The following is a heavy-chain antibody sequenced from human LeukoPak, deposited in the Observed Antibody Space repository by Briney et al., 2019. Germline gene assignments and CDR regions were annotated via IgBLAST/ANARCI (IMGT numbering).Heavy chain of an antibody. CDR3: ARSEGFQDCSSTSCYWNY. CDR1: GSSFTSYW. CDR2: IYPGDSDT. D-gene: IGHD2-2*01. J-gene: IGHJ4*02. V-gene: IGHV5-51*01. Sequence: GESLKISCKGSGSSFTSYWIGWVRQMPGKGLEWMGIIYPGDSDTRYSPSFQGQVTISADKSISTAYLQWSSLKASNTAMYYCARSEGFQDCSSTSCYWNYWGQGTLVTVSS.